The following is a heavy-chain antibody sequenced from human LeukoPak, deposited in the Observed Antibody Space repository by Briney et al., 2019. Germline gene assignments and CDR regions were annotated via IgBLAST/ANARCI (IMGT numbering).Heavy chain of an antibody. J-gene: IGHJ4*02. CDR1: VLTFIVYH. D-gene: IGHD6-19*01. CDR3: ARGGIQVSGIEEFDY. V-gene: IGHV3-13*01. CDR2: IGSRVST. Sequence: GVPLRLSCAASVLTFIVYHVHGVPEVIGIGLVRLWVIGSRVSTHYADSVKGRFTISRENAESSLYLQMNSLRAEDTAVYYCARGGIQVSGIEEFDYWGRGTLVSVSS.